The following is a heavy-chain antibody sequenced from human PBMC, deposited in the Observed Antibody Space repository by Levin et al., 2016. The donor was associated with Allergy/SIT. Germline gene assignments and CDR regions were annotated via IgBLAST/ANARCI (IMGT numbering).Heavy chain of an antibody. CDR2: IYHSGST. CDR3: ARKVTAINY. V-gene: IGHV4-4*02. J-gene: IGHJ4*02. Sequence: WIRQPPGKGLEWIGEIYHSGSTNYNPSLKSRVTISVDKSKNQFSLKLSSVTAADTAVYYCARKVTAINYWGQGTLVTVSS. D-gene: IGHD2-21*02.